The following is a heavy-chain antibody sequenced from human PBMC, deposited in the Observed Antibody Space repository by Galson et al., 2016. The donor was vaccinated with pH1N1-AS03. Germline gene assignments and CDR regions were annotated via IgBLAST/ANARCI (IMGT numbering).Heavy chain of an antibody. J-gene: IGHJ5*02. CDR3: VHRHGYYGSGSYGEVDP. D-gene: IGHD3-10*01. Sequence: PALVKPTQTLTLTCTFSGFSLSTSGVGVGWIRRPPGKALEWLALIYWDDDKRYSPSLTSRLTITKDTSKNQVVLTMTNMDPVDTATYYCVHRHGYYGSGSYGEVDPWGQGMLVTVSS. CDR1: GFSLSTSGVG. CDR2: IYWDDDK. V-gene: IGHV2-5*02.